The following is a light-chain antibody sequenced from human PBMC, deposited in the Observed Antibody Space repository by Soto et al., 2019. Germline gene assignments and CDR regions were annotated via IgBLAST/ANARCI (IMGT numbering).Light chain of an antibody. V-gene: IGLV1-40*01. CDR1: SSNFGADYG. CDR2: GNN. CDR3: QSYDSSLSAFYV. Sequence: QAVVTQPPSVSGAPGQRVTISCTGASSNFGADYGVHWYQQLPGTVPKLLIYGNNNRPSGVPDRFSASKSGTTAYLAITGLQAEDEADYYCQSYDSSLSAFYVFGPGTKVTVL. J-gene: IGLJ1*01.